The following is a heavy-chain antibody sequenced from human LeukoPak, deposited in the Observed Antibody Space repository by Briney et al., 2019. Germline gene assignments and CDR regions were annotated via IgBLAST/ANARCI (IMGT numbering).Heavy chain of an antibody. D-gene: IGHD6-13*01. Sequence: ASVKVSCKASGYTFTGYYMHWVRQAPGQGLEWMGGFDPEDGETIYAQKFQGRVTMTEDTSTDTAYMELSSLRSEDTAVYYCATEAAGTKYYGMDVWGQGTTVTVSS. V-gene: IGHV1-24*01. J-gene: IGHJ6*02. CDR3: ATEAAGTKYYGMDV. CDR2: FDPEDGET. CDR1: GYTFTGYY.